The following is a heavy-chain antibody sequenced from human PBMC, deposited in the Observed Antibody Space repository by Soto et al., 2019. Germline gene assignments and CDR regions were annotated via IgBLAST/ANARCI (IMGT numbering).Heavy chain of an antibody. D-gene: IGHD6-13*01. CDR3: ARCPSGYSSSWYYFDY. J-gene: IGHJ4*02. CDR1: GGSISSYF. V-gene: IGHV4-4*07. Sequence: QVQLQESGPGLVKPSETLSLTCTVSGGSISSYFWSWIRQPAGKGLEWIGRIYASGSTNYNPSLKSRVTMSVDTSKNQFSLKLSSGTAADTAVYYCARCPSGYSSSWYYFDYWGQGALVTVSS. CDR2: IYASGST.